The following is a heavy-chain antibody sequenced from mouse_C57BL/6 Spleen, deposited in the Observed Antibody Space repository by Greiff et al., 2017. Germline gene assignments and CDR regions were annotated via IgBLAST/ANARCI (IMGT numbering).Heavy chain of an antibody. D-gene: IGHD2-3*01. V-gene: IGHV1-4*01. CDR3: ARRTDGFYFDY. CDR2: INPSSGYT. Sequence: QVQLQQSGAELARPGASVKMSCKASGYTFTSYTMHWVKQRPGQGLEWIGYINPSSGYTKYNQKFKDKATLTADKSSSTAYMQLISLTSEDSAVYYCARRTDGFYFDYWGQGTTLTVSS. CDR1: GYTFTSYT. J-gene: IGHJ2*01.